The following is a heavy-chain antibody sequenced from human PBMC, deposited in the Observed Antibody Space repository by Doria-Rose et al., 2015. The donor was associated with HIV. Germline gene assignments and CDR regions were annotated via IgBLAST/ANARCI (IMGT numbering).Heavy chain of an antibody. V-gene: IGHV2-26*01. J-gene: IGHJ4*02. CDR3: ARIKSSRWYHKYYFDF. CDR1: GVSLSSPGMG. D-gene: IGHD6-13*01. Sequence: QVTLKESGPVLVKPTETLTLTCTVSGVSLSSPGMGVSWIRQPPGKALEWLANIFSDDERSYKTSLESRLTISRGTSKSQEVLTMTDMDPVDTATYYCARIKSSRWYHKYYFDFWGQGTLVIVSA. CDR2: IFSDDER.